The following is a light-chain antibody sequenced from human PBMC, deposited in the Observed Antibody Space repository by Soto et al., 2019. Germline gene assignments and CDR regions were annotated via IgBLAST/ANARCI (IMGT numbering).Light chain of an antibody. Sequence: DIQMTQSPSSLSASVGDRVTVTCRAGQSISRYLNLYQQTPGKAPKLLLRGASSLHRGVPSRFSGGGAGTEFTLTISSLQPEDFATYYCQQTSAFHRTFGQGTKVDIK. CDR3: QQTSAFHRT. CDR1: QSISRY. CDR2: GAS. V-gene: IGKV1-39*01. J-gene: IGKJ1*01.